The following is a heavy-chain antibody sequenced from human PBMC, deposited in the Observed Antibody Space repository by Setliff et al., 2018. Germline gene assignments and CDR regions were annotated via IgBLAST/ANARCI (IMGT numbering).Heavy chain of an antibody. CDR2: INTGNGNT. CDR3: ARGTDYHGSGSYWAKDV. Sequence: ASVKVSCKASGYTFASYALHWVRQAPGQRLEWMGWINTGNGNTKYSQNFQGRVIFTRDTSASTAYMELSSLRSDDTAVYYCARGTDYHGSGSYWAKDVWGKGTTVTVSS. CDR1: GYTFASYA. D-gene: IGHD3-10*01. V-gene: IGHV1-3*04. J-gene: IGHJ6*04.